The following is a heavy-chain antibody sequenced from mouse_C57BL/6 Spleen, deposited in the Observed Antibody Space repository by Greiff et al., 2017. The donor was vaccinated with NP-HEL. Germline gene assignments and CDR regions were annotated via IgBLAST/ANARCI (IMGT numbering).Heavy chain of an antibody. V-gene: IGHV5-4*03. CDR2: ISDGGSYT. Sequence: EVKVVESGGGLVKPGGSLKLSCAASGFTFSSYAMSWVRQTPEKRLEWVATISDGGSYTSYPDNVKGRFTLSRDNAKNNLYLQMSHLKSEDTAMYYCARQTGTFAYWGQGTLVTVSA. J-gene: IGHJ3*01. D-gene: IGHD4-1*01. CDR3: ARQTGTFAY. CDR1: GFTFSSYA.